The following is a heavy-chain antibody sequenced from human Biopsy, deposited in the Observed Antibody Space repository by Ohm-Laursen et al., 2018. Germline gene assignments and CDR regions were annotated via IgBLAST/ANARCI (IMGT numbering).Heavy chain of an antibody. CDR2: IYLDGNT. J-gene: IGHJ4*02. Sequence: SLRLSCAASGFTVSTTYMSWVRQAPGKGLEWVSIIYLDGNTYYTDSVKGRFNISRDNSKNALHRQMNSLRPADTAKYYCVRGRAYWGQGTLVTVSS. V-gene: IGHV3-53*01. CDR1: GFTVSTTY. CDR3: VRGRAY.